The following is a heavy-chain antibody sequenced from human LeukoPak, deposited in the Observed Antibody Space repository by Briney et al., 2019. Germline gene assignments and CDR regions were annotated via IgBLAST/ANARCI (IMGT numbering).Heavy chain of an antibody. V-gene: IGHV1-8*01. Sequence: GASVKVSCKASGYTFTSYDINWVRQATGQGLEWMGWMNPNSGNTGYAQKFQGRVTMTRNTSISTAYMELSSLRSEDTAVYCCARGHYYGSGSYYHYWGQGTLVTVSS. CDR3: ARGHYYGSGSYYHY. CDR2: MNPNSGNT. CDR1: GYTFTSYD. J-gene: IGHJ4*02. D-gene: IGHD3-10*01.